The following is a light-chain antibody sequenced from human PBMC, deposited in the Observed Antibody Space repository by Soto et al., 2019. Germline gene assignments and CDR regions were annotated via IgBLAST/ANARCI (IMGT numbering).Light chain of an antibody. CDR3: QSYDFTLGVWV. V-gene: IGLV1-40*01. J-gene: IGLJ3*02. CDR2: ENN. Sequence: QSVLTQPASVSGAPGQRVTISCTGSSSNIGAGYDVHWYQHLPGTAPKLLIYENNNRPSGVPDRFSGSNSGTSASLAITGLQAEDEADYYCQSYDFTLGVWVFGGGTKLTVL. CDR1: SSNIGAGYD.